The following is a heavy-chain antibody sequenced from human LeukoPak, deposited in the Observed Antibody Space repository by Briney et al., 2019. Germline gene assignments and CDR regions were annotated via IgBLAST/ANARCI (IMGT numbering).Heavy chain of an antibody. V-gene: IGHV1-18*01. J-gene: IGHJ6*02. CDR2: ISAYNGNT. CDR3: ARETGIVVVQAAINYYYGMDA. Sequence: GASVKVSCKASGYTFTSYGISWVRQAPGQGLEWMGWISAYNGNTNYAQKLQGRVTMTTDTSTSTAYMELRSLRSDDTAVYYCARETGIVVVQAAINYYYGMDAWGQGTTVTVSS. CDR1: GYTFTSYG. D-gene: IGHD2-2*01.